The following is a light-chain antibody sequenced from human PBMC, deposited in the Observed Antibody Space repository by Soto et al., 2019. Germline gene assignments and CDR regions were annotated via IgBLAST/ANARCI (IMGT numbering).Light chain of an antibody. V-gene: IGKV1-5*03. J-gene: IGKJ1*01. Sequence: DIRLTQSPSTLSASVGDRVTITCRASQSVGASLAWYQQRPGIAPKLLIYRASNLEGGVPSRFSGVGSGTEFSHIITGLQPDDFATYYWQQYHSSSQWTFGQGTK. CDR3: QQYHSSSQWT. CDR1: QSVGAS. CDR2: RAS.